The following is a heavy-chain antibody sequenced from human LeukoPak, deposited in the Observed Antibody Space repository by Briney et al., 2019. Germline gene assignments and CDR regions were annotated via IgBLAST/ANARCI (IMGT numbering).Heavy chain of an antibody. J-gene: IGHJ4*02. V-gene: IGHV5-51*01. D-gene: IGHD3-22*01. CDR2: IYPGDSDT. CDR1: GSSFTSYW. CDR3: ARHGSYYDSSGYYSVDY. Sequence: KPGESLQISCQGSGSSFTSYWIGWVRQVPGKGLEWMGIIYPGDSDTRYSPSFQGQVTISADKSISTAYLQWSSLKASDTAMYYCARHGSYYDSSGYYSVDYWGQGTLVTVSS.